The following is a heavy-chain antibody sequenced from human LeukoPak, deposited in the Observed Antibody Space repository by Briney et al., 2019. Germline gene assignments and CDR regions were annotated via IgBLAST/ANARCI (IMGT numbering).Heavy chain of an antibody. CDR1: GFTFSSYT. CDR2: FSYDGSNK. V-gene: IGHV3-30-3*01. Sequence: TGGSLRLSCAASGFTFSSYTMHWVRQAPGKGLEWVAVFSYDGSNKYYADSVKGRFTISRDNSKNTLYLQMNSLRDEDTAVYYCAKGSRIVGTTDVFDIWGQGTMVTVSS. J-gene: IGHJ3*02. D-gene: IGHD1-26*01. CDR3: AKGSRIVGTTDVFDI.